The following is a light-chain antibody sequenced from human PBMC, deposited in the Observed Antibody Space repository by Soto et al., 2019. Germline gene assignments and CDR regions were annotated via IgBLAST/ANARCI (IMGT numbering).Light chain of an antibody. J-gene: IGKJ3*01. V-gene: IGKV1-8*01. Sequence: AIRMTQSPSSFSASTGDRVTITCRASQGISSYLAWYQQKPGKAPKLLIYAASTWHSGVPSRFSGSGSGTDFTLTSSRLQSEDFATYYCQQYYSYPKVTFGPGTKVDIK. CDR1: QGISSY. CDR3: QQYYSYPKVT. CDR2: AAS.